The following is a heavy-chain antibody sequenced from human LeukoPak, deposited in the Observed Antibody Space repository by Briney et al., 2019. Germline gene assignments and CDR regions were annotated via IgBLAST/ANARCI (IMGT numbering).Heavy chain of an antibody. Sequence: PGGSLRLSCAASGFTFSPYFMNWARQAPGKGLEWVSYISGSSSTIYYADSVKGRFTISRDNAKNSLYLQMNSLRDEDTAVYYCARDGTYGDYNYYYGLDVWGQGTPVTVSS. CDR2: ISGSSSTI. V-gene: IGHV3-48*02. J-gene: IGHJ6*02. CDR1: GFTFSPYF. CDR3: ARDGTYGDYNYYYGLDV. D-gene: IGHD4-17*01.